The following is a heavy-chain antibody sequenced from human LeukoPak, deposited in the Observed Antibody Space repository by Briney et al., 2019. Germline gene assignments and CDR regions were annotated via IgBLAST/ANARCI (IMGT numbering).Heavy chain of an antibody. Sequence: SVKVPFKNCGGTFRRHAISWVRQAPGHGLEWMGRIIPILGIANYAQKFQGRVTITADKSTSTAYMELSSLRSEDTAVYYCARAGTGDAFDIWGQGTMVTVSS. V-gene: IGHV1-69*04. D-gene: IGHD1-14*01. J-gene: IGHJ3*02. CDR3: ARAGTGDAFDI. CDR1: GGTFRRHA. CDR2: IIPILGIA.